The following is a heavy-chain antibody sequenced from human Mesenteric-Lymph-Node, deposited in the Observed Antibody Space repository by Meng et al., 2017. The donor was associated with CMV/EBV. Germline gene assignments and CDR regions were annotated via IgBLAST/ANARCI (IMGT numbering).Heavy chain of an antibody. CDR2: IKQDGSEK. CDR3: AREDYGALRVLIFDC. D-gene: IGHD4/OR15-4a*01. V-gene: IGHV3-7*01. CDR1: GFTFSSYW. J-gene: IGHJ4*02. Sequence: GESLKISCAASGFTFSSYWMSWVRQAPGKGLEWVANIKQDGSEKYYVDSVKGRFTISRDNAKNSLYLQMNNLRAEDTAVYYCAREDYGALRVLIFDCWGQGTLVTVSS.